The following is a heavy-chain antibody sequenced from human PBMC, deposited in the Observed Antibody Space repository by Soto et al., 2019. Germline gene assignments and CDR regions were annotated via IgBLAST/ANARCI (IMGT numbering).Heavy chain of an antibody. CDR3: SRDRGLLYFDVSDY. J-gene: IGHJ4*02. CDR1: GGTFSSYA. CDR2: IIPIFGTA. V-gene: IGHV1-69*05. D-gene: IGHD3-9*01. Sequence: QVQLVQSGAEVKKPGSSVKVSCKASGGTFSSYAISWVRQAPGQGLEWMGGIIPIFGTANYAQKFQGRVTITTHDSTSTAYMQLSSLRSEDTAVYYCSRDRGLLYFDVSDYWGQGTLVTVSS.